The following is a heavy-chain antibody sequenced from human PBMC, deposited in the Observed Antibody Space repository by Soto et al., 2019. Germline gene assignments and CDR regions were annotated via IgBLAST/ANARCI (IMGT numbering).Heavy chain of an antibody. CDR1: GYSFTSSY. CDR2: INPSTGNA. J-gene: IGHJ4*02. V-gene: IGHV1-46*01. CDR3: ARVGYCIGGSCYKYQFDY. D-gene: IGHD2-15*01. Sequence: ASVKVSCKASGYSFTSSYLHWVRQAPGQGLEWVGIINPSTGNARYAQNFQGRVTMTRDTSTSTVYMELSSLRSEDTAVYYCARVGYCIGGSCYKYQFDYWGQGTLVTVS.